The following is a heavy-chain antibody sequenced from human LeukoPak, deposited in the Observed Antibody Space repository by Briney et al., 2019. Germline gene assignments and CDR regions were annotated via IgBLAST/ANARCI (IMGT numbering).Heavy chain of an antibody. J-gene: IGHJ4*02. V-gene: IGHV4-4*07. CDR1: GGSISSYY. CDR3: AREVNLRFLEWFIDY. D-gene: IGHD3-3*01. CDR2: IYTSGST. Sequence: SETLSLTCTVSGGSISSYYWSWIRQPAGKGLEWIGRIYTSGSTNYNPSLKSRVTMSVDTSKNQFSLKLSSVTAADTAVYYCAREVNLRFLEWFIDYWGQGTLVTVSS.